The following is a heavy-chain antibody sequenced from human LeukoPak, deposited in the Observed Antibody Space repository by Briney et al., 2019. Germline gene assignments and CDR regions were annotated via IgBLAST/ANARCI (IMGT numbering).Heavy chain of an antibody. CDR1: GYTFTSYD. J-gene: IGHJ6*03. CDR2: MNPNSGNT. V-gene: IGHV1-8*01. CDR3: ARASSSWVYYYYYMDA. D-gene: IGHD6-13*01. Sequence: ASVKVSCKASGYTFTSYDINWVRQATGQGLEWMGWMNPNSGNTGYAQKFQGRVTMTRNTSISTAYMELSSLRSEDTAVYYCARASSSWVYYYYYMDAWGKGTTVTVSS.